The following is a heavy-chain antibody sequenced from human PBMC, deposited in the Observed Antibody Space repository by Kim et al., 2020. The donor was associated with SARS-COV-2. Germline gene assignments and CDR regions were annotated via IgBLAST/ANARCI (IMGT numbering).Heavy chain of an antibody. V-gene: IGHV3-7*01. CDR1: GFTFSNYW. J-gene: IGHJ6*02. CDR3: ARGNSTSEVYYYYGMDV. D-gene: IGHD6-6*01. Sequence: GGSLRLSCAASGFTFSNYWMSWVRQAPGKGLEWVANINQDGSDKYYVDSVKGRFTISRDSAKNSLYLQMNNLRAEDTALYYCARGNSTSEVYYYYGMDVWGQGTTVTVSS. CDR2: INQDGSDK.